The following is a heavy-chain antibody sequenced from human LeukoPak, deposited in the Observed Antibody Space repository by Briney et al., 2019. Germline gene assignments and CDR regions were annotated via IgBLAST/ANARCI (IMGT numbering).Heavy chain of an antibody. CDR2: IYHSGST. J-gene: IGHJ4*02. Sequence: SETLSLTCAVSGGSISSSNWWSWVRQPPGKGLEWTGEIYHSGSTNYNPSLKSRVTISVDKSKNQFSLKLSSVTAADTAVYYCARIVVVPAAIEYYFGYWGQGTLVTVSS. D-gene: IGHD2-2*01. V-gene: IGHV4-4*02. CDR1: GGSISSSNW. CDR3: ARIVVVPAAIEYYFGY.